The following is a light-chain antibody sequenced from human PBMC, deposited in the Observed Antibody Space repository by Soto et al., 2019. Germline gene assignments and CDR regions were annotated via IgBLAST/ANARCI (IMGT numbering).Light chain of an antibody. CDR2: EVT. CDR3: SSFTNINTSACV. CDR1: SGDIGSYNR. Sequence: QSALTQPASVSGSPGQSITISCTGTSGDIGSYNRVSWYQQHPGKAPKLIIYEVTDRPSGFSNRFSGSKSGNTASLTISGLHAEDEAEYYCSSFTNINTSACVFGTGTKVTVL. V-gene: IGLV2-14*01. J-gene: IGLJ1*01.